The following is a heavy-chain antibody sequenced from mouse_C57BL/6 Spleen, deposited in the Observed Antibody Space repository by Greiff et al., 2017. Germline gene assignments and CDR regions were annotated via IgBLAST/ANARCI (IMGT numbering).Heavy chain of an antibody. J-gene: IGHJ2*01. V-gene: IGHV1-69*01. CDR2: IDPSDSYT. CDR1: GYTFTSYW. D-gene: IGHD2-2*01. CDR3: ARGCMVTTVYFDY. Sequence: QVHVKQPGAELVMPGASVKLSCKASGYTFTSYWMHWVKQRPGQGLEWIGEIDPSDSYTNYNQKFKGKSTLTVDKSSSTAYMQLSSLTSEDSAVYYCARGCMVTTVYFDYWGQGTTLTVSS.